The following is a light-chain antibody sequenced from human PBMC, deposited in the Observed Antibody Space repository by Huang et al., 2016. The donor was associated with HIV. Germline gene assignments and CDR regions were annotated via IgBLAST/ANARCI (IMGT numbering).Light chain of an antibody. CDR1: QSVSSN. J-gene: IGKJ4*01. V-gene: IGKV3-15*01. CDR2: GAS. Sequence: EIVMTQSPATLSVSPGERATLSCRASQSVSSNLAWYHQKPGQAPRLLMYGASTRATGIPARFSGSGSGTEFTLTISSLQSEDIAVYYCQQYNNWPPLTFGGGTKVEIK. CDR3: QQYNNWPPLT.